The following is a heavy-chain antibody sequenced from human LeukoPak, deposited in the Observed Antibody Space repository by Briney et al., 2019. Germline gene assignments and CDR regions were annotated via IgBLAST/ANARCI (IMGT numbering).Heavy chain of an antibody. J-gene: IGHJ4*02. Sequence: GGSLRLSCAACGFTFDDYAMHWVRQAPGKGLEGVSGINWNSGGMGYADSVKGRFTISRDNAKNPRYLQMNSLRAEDTALYYCAKDIVGATTGPFDYWGQGTLVTVSS. D-gene: IGHD1-26*01. CDR3: AKDIVGATTGPFDY. CDR1: GFTFDDYA. CDR2: INWNSGGM. V-gene: IGHV3-9*01.